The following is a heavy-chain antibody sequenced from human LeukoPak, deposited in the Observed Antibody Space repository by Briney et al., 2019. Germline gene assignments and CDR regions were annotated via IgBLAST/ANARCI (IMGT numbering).Heavy chain of an antibody. Sequence: GGSLRLSCAASGFTFSSYAMSWVRQAPGKGLEWVSAISGSGGSTYYADSVKGRFTISRDNSKNTLYLQMNSLRAEDTAVYYCAISYYDFWSGSRVDYWGQGTLVTVPS. CDR1: GFTFSSYA. D-gene: IGHD3-3*01. CDR2: ISGSGGST. V-gene: IGHV3-23*01. CDR3: AISYYDFWSGSRVDY. J-gene: IGHJ4*02.